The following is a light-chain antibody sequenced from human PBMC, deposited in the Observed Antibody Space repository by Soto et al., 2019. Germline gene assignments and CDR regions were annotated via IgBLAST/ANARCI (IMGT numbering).Light chain of an antibody. CDR2: EVS. Sequence: QSALTQPASVSGSPGQSITISCTGTSSDVGGYNYVSWYQQHPGKAPKLMIYEVSKRPSGVSNRFSGSKSGNTASLTISGLQAEDEADYYCSSSTSSDTLLFGGGTKLTVL. V-gene: IGLV2-14*01. CDR3: SSSTSSDTLL. CDR1: SSDVGGYNY. J-gene: IGLJ2*01.